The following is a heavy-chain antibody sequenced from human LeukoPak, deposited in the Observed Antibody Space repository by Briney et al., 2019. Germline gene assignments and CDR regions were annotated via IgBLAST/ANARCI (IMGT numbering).Heavy chain of an antibody. J-gene: IGHJ6*02. CDR3: ARDSTIFGVVLNYYYYYGMDV. V-gene: IGHV3-7*01. CDR1: GFKFSTYW. Sequence: GGSLRLSCAASGFKFSTYWMSWVRQAPGKGLEWVANIKEDGSEKYYVDSVKGRFTISRDNAKNSLYLQMNSLRAEDTAVYYCARDSTIFGVVLNYYYYYGMDVWGQGTTVTVSS. CDR2: IKEDGSEK. D-gene: IGHD3-3*01.